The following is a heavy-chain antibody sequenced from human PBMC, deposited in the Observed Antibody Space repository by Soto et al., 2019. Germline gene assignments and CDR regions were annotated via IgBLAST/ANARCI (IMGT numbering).Heavy chain of an antibody. V-gene: IGHV4-39*01. CDR3: ARIRPNYYGSGSPIFTDY. CDR1: GGSISSSSYY. CDR2: IYYSGST. Sequence: PSETLSLTCTVSGGSISSSSYYWGWIRQPPGKGLEWIGSIYYSGSTYYNPSLKSRVTISVDTSENQFSLKLSSVTAADTAVYYCARIRPNYYGSGSPIFTDYWGQGTLVTVSS. D-gene: IGHD3-10*01. J-gene: IGHJ4*02.